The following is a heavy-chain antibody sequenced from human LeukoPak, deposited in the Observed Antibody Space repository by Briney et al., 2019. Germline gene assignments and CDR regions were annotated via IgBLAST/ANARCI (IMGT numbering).Heavy chain of an antibody. CDR2: TYYRSKWNT. Sequence: SQTLSLTCAISGDSVSSNSASWNWIRQSPSRGLEWLGRTYYRSKWNTDYAVSVKGRITNNPYTSKNQFSLYLNSVTPEDTAVYYCSRDPDSTYEWGPFDPWGQGTLVTVSS. CDR1: GDSVSSNSAS. D-gene: IGHD1-26*01. J-gene: IGHJ5*02. V-gene: IGHV6-1*01. CDR3: SRDPDSTYEWGPFDP.